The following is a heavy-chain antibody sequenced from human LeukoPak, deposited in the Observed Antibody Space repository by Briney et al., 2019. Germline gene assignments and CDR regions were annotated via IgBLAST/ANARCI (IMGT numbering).Heavy chain of an antibody. CDR2: IYPGDSDT. V-gene: IGHV5-51*01. J-gene: IGHJ6*03. CDR1: GYSFTSYW. D-gene: IGHD6-6*01. Sequence: GESLKISCKGSGYSFTSYWIGWVRQMPGKGLEWMGIIYPGDSDTRYSPSFQGQVTISADKSISTAYLQWSSLKASDTAIYYCARHHRLATRPLIYYYYYMDVWGKGTTVTVSS. CDR3: ARHHRLATRPLIYYYYYMDV.